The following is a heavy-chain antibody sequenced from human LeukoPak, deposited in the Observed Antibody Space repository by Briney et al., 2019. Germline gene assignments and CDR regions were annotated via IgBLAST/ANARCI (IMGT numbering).Heavy chain of an antibody. V-gene: IGHV5-51*01. Sequence: GESLKISCKASGYSFTTYWIGWVRQMPGKGLEWMGIIYPGDSDTRYSPSFQGQVTISADKSISTAYLQWSSLRASDTAMYYCARYRLYDSSGYYFDYWGQGTLVTVSS. CDR2: IYPGDSDT. J-gene: IGHJ4*02. CDR3: ARYRLYDSSGYYFDY. CDR1: GYSFTTYW. D-gene: IGHD3-22*01.